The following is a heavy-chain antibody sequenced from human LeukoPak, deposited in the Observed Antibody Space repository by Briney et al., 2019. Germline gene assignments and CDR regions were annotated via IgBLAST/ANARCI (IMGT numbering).Heavy chain of an antibody. D-gene: IGHD2-2*02. J-gene: IGHJ5*02. CDR1: GFTFSSYA. V-gene: IGHV3-23*01. CDR2: ISGSGGST. CDR3: ARTAPAAIYWFDP. Sequence: GGSLRLYCAASGFTFSSYAMTWVRQAPGKGLEWVSGISGSGGSTYYADSVKGRFTISRDNSKNTLYLQMSSLRAEDTAVYYCARTAPAAIYWFDPWGQGTLVTVSS.